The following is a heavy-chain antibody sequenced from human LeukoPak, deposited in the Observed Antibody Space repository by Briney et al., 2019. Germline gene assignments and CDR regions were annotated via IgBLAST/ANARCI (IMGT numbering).Heavy chain of an antibody. CDR1: GGSFSGYY. Sequence: SETLSLTCAVYGGSFSGYYWSWIRQPPGKGLEWIGRTYTSGSTNYNPSLKSRVTISVDTSKNQFSLKLSSVTAADTAVYYCAREGGSYSTRMDVWGKGTTVTISS. V-gene: IGHV4-59*10. CDR3: AREGGSYSTRMDV. J-gene: IGHJ6*03. CDR2: TYTSGST. D-gene: IGHD1-26*01.